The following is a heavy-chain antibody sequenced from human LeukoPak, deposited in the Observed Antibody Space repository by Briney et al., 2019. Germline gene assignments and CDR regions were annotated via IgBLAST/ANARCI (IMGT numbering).Heavy chain of an antibody. D-gene: IGHD5-24*01. CDR2: INHSGST. V-gene: IGHV4-34*01. J-gene: IGHJ4*02. CDR1: GDSISSYY. Sequence: SETLSLTCTVSGDSISSYYWSWIRQPPGKGLEWIGEINHSGSTNYNPSLKSRVTISVDTSKNQFSLKLSSVTAADTAVYYCARERWLQLVIDYWGQGTLVTVSS. CDR3: ARERWLQLVIDY.